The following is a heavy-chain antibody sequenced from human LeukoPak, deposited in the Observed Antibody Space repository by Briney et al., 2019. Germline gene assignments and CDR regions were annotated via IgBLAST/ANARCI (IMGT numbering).Heavy chain of an antibody. CDR1: GFTFSNYW. CDR3: AKGGLRVTDY. CDR2: VNNDGSST. D-gene: IGHD5/OR15-5a*01. Sequence: QPGGSLSLSCAASGFTFSNYWMHWVRQAPGKGLVWVSRVNNDGSSTTYAHSVKGRFTISRDNAKKTLYLQMNSLRAEDTAVYYCAKGGLRVTDYWGQGTLVTVSS. J-gene: IGHJ4*02. V-gene: IGHV3-74*03.